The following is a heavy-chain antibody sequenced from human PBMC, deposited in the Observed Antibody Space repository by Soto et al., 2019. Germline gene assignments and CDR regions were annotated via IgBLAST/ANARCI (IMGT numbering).Heavy chain of an antibody. CDR3: AKEEDSQNLDY. Sequence: QVQLVQSGAEVKEPGASVKVSCKASGYTFSNYGISWVRQAPGQGLEWMGWISPYNGNIKYAQNFQCRVTMTTDTSTSTAYMELRSLRSDDTAVYYCAKEEDSQNLDYWGQGTLVTVSS. J-gene: IGHJ4*02. CDR1: GYTFSNYG. V-gene: IGHV1-18*04. CDR2: ISPYNGNI.